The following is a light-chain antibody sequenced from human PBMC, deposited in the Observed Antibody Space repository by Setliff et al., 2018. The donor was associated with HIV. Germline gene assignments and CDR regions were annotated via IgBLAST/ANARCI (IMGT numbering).Light chain of an antibody. J-gene: IGLJ1*01. CDR2: GNS. Sequence: QSVLTQPPSVSGAPGQRVTISCTGSSSNIGAGYDVHWYQQLPGTAPKILIHGNSNRPSGVPDRFSGSKSGTSASLAITGLQAEDEADYYCQSYDSSLSGSYVFGTGTKV. CDR3: QSYDSSLSGSYV. CDR1: SSNIGAGYD. V-gene: IGLV1-40*01.